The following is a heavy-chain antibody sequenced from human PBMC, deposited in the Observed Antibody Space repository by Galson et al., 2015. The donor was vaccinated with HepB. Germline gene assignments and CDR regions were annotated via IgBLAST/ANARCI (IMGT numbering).Heavy chain of an antibody. Sequence: PALVKPTQTLTLTCTFSGFSLSTSGVGVGWIRQPPGKALEWLALIYWNDDKRYSPSLKSRLTITKDTSKNQVVLTMTNMDPVDTATYYCAHWDKWLMVRGFFYGDAFDIWGQGTMVTVSS. V-gene: IGHV2-5*01. CDR1: GFSLSTSGVG. CDR2: IYWNDDK. D-gene: IGHD3-10*01. CDR3: AHWDKWLMVRGFFYGDAFDI. J-gene: IGHJ3*02.